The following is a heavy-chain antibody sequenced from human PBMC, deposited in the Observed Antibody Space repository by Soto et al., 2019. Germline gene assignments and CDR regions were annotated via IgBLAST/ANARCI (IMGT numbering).Heavy chain of an antibody. D-gene: IGHD3-10*01. CDR2: IYYSGST. CDR1: GGSISSYY. CDR3: ARARAGFRGVIIPNWFDP. V-gene: IGHV4-59*01. Sequence: SETLSLTCTVSGGSISSYYWSWIRQPPGKGLEWIGYIYYSGSTNYNPSLKSRVTISVDTSKNQFSLKLSSVTAADTAVYYCARARAGFRGVIIPNWFDPRGQGTLVTVSS. J-gene: IGHJ5*02.